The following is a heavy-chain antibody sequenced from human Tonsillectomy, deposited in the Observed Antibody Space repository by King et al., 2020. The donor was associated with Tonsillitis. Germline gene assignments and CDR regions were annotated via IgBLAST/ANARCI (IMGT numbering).Heavy chain of an antibody. V-gene: IGHV4-30-4*01. CDR2: IYYSGST. CDR1: GGSISSGDYY. Sequence: QVQLQESGPGLVKPSQTLSLTCTVSGGSISSGDYYWSWIRQPPGKGLEWIGYIYYSGSTYYNPSLKSRVNISVDTSKNQFSLRLSSVTAADTAVYYCARAFGDSSGYYYVYYYYGLDVWGQGTTVTVSS. D-gene: IGHD3-22*01. CDR3: ARAFGDSSGYYYVYYYYGLDV. J-gene: IGHJ6*02.